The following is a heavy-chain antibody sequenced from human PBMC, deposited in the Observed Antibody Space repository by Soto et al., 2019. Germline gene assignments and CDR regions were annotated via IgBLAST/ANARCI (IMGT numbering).Heavy chain of an antibody. CDR3: TRYDSGALDY. V-gene: IGHV4-39*07. CDR1: GDSIRSSGYY. CDR2: IYYSGSA. J-gene: IGHJ4*02. Sequence: SETLSLTCIVSGDSIRSSGYYWGWIRQPPGKGLEWIAIIYYSGSAYYNPSLKSRVTMSVDTSKNQFSLKLSSVTAADTAVYYCTRYDSGALDYWGQGALVTVSS. D-gene: IGHD3-10*01.